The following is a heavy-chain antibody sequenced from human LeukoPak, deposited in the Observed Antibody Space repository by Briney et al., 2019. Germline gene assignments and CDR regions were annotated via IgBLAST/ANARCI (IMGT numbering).Heavy chain of an antibody. V-gene: IGHV4-39*07. J-gene: IGHJ4*02. Sequence: PSETLSLTCTVSGGSISSSSYYWGWIRQPPGKGLEWIGSIYYSGSTYYNPSLKSRVTISVDTSKNQFSLKLSSVTAADTAVYYCARGGTDCSGGSCYYSRYFFDYWGQGTLVTVSS. D-gene: IGHD2-15*01. CDR2: IYYSGST. CDR1: GGSISSSSYY. CDR3: ARGGTDCSGGSCYYSRYFFDY.